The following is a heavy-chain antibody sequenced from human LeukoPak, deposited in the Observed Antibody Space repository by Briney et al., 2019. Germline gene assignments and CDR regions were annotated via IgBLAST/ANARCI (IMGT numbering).Heavy chain of an antibody. Sequence: PGGSLRLSCAASGFTFSNYAMSWVRQAPGKGLEWVSVIVGRGDKIYYADSVKGRFTISRDNSKNTLYLQMNSLRAEDTAVYYCAKLGLYCSGGYCYSQYYFDYWGQGTLVTVSS. CDR3: AKLGLYCSGGYCYSQYYFDY. V-gene: IGHV3-23*01. D-gene: IGHD2-15*01. CDR2: IVGRGDKI. CDR1: GFTFSNYA. J-gene: IGHJ4*02.